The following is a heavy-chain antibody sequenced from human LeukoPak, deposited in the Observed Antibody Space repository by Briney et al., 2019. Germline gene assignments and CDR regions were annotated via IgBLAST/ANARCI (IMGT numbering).Heavy chain of an antibody. J-gene: IGHJ5*02. CDR2: IYYSGST. D-gene: IGHD6-13*01. CDR1: GGSISGYY. V-gene: IGHV4-59*08. Sequence: SETLSLTCTVSGGSISGYYWSWIRQPPGKGLEWIGYIYYSGSTNYNPSLKSRVTISVDTSKNQSSLKLSSVTAADTAVYYCARHLRRGSSWLDPWGQGTLVTVSS. CDR3: ARHLRRGSSWLDP.